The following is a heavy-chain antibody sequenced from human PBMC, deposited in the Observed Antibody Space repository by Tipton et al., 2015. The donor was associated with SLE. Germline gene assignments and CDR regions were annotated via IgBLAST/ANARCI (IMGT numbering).Heavy chain of an antibody. J-gene: IGHJ1*01. D-gene: IGHD6-13*01. Sequence: QLVQSGPEVKKPGASVKVSCKASGYTFTSYYMHWVRQAPGQGLEWMGIINPSGGSTSYAQKFQGRVTMTRDTSTSTVYMELSSLRSEDTAVYYCARPSRGIAAAGTPYFQHWGQGTLVTVSS. CDR3: ARPSRGIAAAGTPYFQH. V-gene: IGHV1-46*01. CDR1: GYTFTSYY. CDR2: INPSGGST.